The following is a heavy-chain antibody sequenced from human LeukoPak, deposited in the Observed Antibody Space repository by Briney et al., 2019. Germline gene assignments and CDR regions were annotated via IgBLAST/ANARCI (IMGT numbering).Heavy chain of an antibody. D-gene: IGHD1-26*01. CDR2: IYYSGST. Sequence: SETLSLTCTVSGGSISSYYWSWIRQPPGKGLEWIGYIYYSGSTNYNPSLKSRVTISVDTSKNQFSLKLSSVTAADTAVYYRARYDSGSYAPIFDPWGQGTLVTVSS. V-gene: IGHV4-59*01. J-gene: IGHJ5*02. CDR1: GGSISSYY. CDR3: ARYDSGSYAPIFDP.